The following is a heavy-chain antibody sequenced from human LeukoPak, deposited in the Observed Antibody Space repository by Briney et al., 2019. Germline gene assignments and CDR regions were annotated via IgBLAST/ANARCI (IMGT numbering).Heavy chain of an antibody. CDR2: IYYSGST. CDR1: GGSISSSSYY. D-gene: IGHD6-13*01. Sequence: PSETLSLTCTVFGGSISSSSYYWGWIRQPPGKGLEWIGSIYYSGSTYYNPSLKSRVTISVDTSKNQFSLKLSSVTAADTAVYYCARRRQYSSSSDAFDIWGQGTMVTVSS. CDR3: ARRRQYSSSSDAFDI. V-gene: IGHV4-39*01. J-gene: IGHJ3*02.